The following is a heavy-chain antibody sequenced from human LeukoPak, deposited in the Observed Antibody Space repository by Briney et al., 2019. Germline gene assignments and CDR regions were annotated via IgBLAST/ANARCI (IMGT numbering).Heavy chain of an antibody. CDR2: ITACGGSI. D-gene: IGHD1-1*01. V-gene: IGHV3-23*01. CDR3: VKHSLVERTNY. J-gene: IGHJ4*02. Sequence: GGSLTLLCAPSGLTHNNFAMTGVRQAPGKGLEWVSTITACGGSIFYAHSVKGRFTLSRQNSQHTLYLQMNTLRPDDQAILYCVKHSLVERTNYCGEGTLVTVSS. CDR1: GLTHNNFA.